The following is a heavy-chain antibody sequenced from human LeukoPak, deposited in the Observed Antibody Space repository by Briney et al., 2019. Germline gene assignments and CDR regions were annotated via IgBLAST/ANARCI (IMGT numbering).Heavy chain of an antibody. J-gene: IGHJ5*02. CDR1: GFTFSSYA. CDR3: ARVSPYYYDSSGYYFARWFDP. D-gene: IGHD3-22*01. CDR2: ISGSGGST. V-gene: IGHV3-23*01. Sequence: GGSLRLSCAASGFTFSSYAMSWVRQAPGKGLEWVSAISGSGGSTYYADSVRGRFTISRDNSKNTLYLQMNSLRAEDTAVYYCARVSPYYYDSSGYYFARWFDPWGQGTLVTVSS.